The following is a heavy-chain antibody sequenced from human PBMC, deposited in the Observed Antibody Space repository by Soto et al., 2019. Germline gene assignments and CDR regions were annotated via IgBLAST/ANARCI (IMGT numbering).Heavy chain of an antibody. CDR3: AKPFNDFWSGYYKDYYYYYGMDV. V-gene: IGHV3-23*01. J-gene: IGHJ6*02. CDR2: ISGSGGST. D-gene: IGHD3-3*01. CDR1: GFTFSSYA. Sequence: PGGSLRLSCAASGFTFSSYAMSWVRQAPGKGLEWVSAISGSGGSTYYADSVKGRFTISRDNSKNTLYLQMNSLRAEDTAVYYCAKPFNDFWSGYYKDYYYYYGMDVWGQGTTVTVSS.